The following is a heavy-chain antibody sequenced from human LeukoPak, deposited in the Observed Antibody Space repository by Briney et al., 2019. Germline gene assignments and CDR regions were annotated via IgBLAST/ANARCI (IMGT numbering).Heavy chain of an antibody. J-gene: IGHJ3*02. Sequence: PGGSLRLSCAASGFTFSSYWMSWVRQAPGKGLEWVANIKQDGGETFYVDSVKDRFTISRDNAKNSLYLQMNSLRVEDTAVYYCASIMAAGDAFDIWGQGTMVTVSS. CDR3: ASIMAAGDAFDI. V-gene: IGHV3-7*01. CDR1: GFTFSSYW. D-gene: IGHD3-16*01. CDR2: IKQDGGET.